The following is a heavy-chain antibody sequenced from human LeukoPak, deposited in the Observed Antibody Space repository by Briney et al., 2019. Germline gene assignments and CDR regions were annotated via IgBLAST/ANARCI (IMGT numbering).Heavy chain of an antibody. CDR3: AKEAATDEHFDY. CDR1: GLTFSTYG. V-gene: IGHV3-30*18. CDR2: ISYDGSNK. J-gene: IGHJ4*02. Sequence: PGGSLRLSCVASGLTFSTYGMHWVRQAPGKGLNWVTFISYDGSNKYYGDSVKGRFTISRDNSKNTLYLQMNSLRREDTAMYFCAKEAATDEHFDYWGQGTLVSVSS. D-gene: IGHD6-13*01.